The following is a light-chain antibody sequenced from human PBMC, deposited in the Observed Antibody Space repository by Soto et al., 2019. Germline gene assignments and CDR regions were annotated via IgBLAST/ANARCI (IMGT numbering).Light chain of an antibody. CDR3: QQRSNWPRT. CDR2: GAS. J-gene: IGKJ1*01. CDR1: QTISSN. Sequence: DIVMTQSPATLSVSPGERANLSCRASQTISSNLAWYQQKPGQTPRLLIYGASTRAAGIPARFSGSGSGTDFTLTITSLQSEDFAVYYCQQRSNWPRTFGQGTNVEIK. V-gene: IGKV3-15*01.